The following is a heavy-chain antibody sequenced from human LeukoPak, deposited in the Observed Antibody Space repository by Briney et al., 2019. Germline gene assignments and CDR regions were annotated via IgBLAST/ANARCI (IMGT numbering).Heavy chain of an antibody. CDR2: IIPIFGTA. J-gene: IGHJ4*02. CDR3: ARDGVGYSGYDHSPYFDY. CDR1: GGTFSSYA. Sequence: GASVKVSCKASGGTFSSYAISWVRQAPGQGLEWMGGIIPIFGTANYAQKFQGRVTITADKSTSTVYMELSSLRSEDTAVYYCARDGVGYSGYDHSPYFDYWGQGTLVTVSS. D-gene: IGHD5-12*01. V-gene: IGHV1-69*06.